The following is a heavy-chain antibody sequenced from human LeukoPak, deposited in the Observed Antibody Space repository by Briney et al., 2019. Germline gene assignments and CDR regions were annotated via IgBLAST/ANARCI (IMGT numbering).Heavy chain of an antibody. Sequence: SVKVSCKXSGGTFNNYGFSWVRQAPGHGLEWMGGIIPMFGTVSYTQKFQGRVTVTTDASTSTAYMELSSLRFEDTALYYCARDRSGYSLGYALYYFDYWGQGTLVTVSS. CDR2: IIPMFGTV. D-gene: IGHD5-18*01. CDR3: ARDRSGYSLGYALYYFDY. CDR1: GGTFNNYG. J-gene: IGHJ4*02. V-gene: IGHV1-69*05.